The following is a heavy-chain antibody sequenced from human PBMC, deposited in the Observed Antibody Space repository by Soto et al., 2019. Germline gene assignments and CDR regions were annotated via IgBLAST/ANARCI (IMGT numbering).Heavy chain of an antibody. CDR3: ARVGYSSGWYGPHYFDD. Sequence: SETLSLTCTVSGGSISSYYWSWIRQPPGKGLEWIGYIYYSGSTNYNPSLKSRVTISVDTSKNQFSLKLSSVTAADTAVYYCARVGYSSGWYGPHYFDDWGQGSLVTVSS. CDR1: GGSISSYY. CDR2: IYYSGST. J-gene: IGHJ4*02. D-gene: IGHD6-19*01. V-gene: IGHV4-59*01.